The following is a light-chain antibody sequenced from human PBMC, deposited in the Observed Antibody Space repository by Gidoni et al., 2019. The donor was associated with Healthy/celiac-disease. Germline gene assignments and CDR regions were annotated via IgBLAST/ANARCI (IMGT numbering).Light chain of an antibody. Sequence: DIMMSPYPSALSASVGDRVTITCRAMRSISTQLNWSQQKPGKAPTLLIYAASNLHSGVPERFSGSGSGTDFTLTISRLQPEDFATYYCQQSYNIPLTFGGGTKVEIK. J-gene: IGKJ4*01. V-gene: IGKV1-39*01. CDR2: AAS. CDR3: QQSYNIPLT. CDR1: RSISTQ.